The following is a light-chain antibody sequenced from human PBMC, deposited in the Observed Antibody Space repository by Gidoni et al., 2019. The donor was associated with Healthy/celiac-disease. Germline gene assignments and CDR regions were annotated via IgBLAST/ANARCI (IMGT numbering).Light chain of an antibody. CDR2: NNN. CDR1: SSNIGSNT. J-gene: IGLJ3*02. CDR3: ATWDDSLNGRWV. Sequence: PGQRVTLSCPGSSSNIGSNTVTWYQQLPGTAPKLLIHNNNQRPSGVPDRFSGSNSGPSTSLAISGLQSEDEADDYCATWDDSLNGRWVFGGGTKLTVL. V-gene: IGLV1-44*01.